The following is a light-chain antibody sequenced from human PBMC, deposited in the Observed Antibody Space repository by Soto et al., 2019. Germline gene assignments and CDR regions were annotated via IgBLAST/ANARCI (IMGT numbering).Light chain of an antibody. V-gene: IGLV1-47*01. Sequence: QPVLTQPPSASGTPGQRVTIPCSGSSSNIGSHYVYWFQQLPGTAPKLLIYRNDQRPSGVPDRFSGSKSGTSASLAISELRSEDEAEYFCAAWDDSLNTYVVFGGGTKRTVL. CDR1: SSNIGSHY. CDR3: AAWDDSLNTYVV. J-gene: IGLJ2*01. CDR2: RND.